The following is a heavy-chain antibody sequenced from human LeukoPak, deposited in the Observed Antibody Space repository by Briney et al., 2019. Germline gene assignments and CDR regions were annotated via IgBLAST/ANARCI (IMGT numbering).Heavy chain of an antibody. CDR1: GYTFTSYA. CDR2: INTDTGNP. CDR3: ARGAYCSSTSCYRYYYGMDV. Sequence: ASVKFSCKASGYTFTSYAMNWVRQAPGQGLEWMGWINTDTGNPTYAQGFTGRFVFSLDTSVSTAYLQISSLKAEDTAVYYCARGAYCSSTSCYRYYYGMDVWGQGTTVTVSS. V-gene: IGHV7-4-1*02. D-gene: IGHD2-2*01. J-gene: IGHJ6*02.